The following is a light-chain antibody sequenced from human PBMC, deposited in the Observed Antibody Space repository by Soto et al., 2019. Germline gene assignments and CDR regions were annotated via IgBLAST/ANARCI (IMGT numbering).Light chain of an antibody. V-gene: IGLV2-14*01. CDR3: SSYTSSSTLV. CDR2: EVS. J-gene: IGLJ2*01. CDR1: SSDVGGYNY. Sequence: QSVLTQPASVSGSPGQSITISCTGTSSDVGGYNYVSWYQQHPGKAPKLMIYEVSNRPSGVSNRFSGSKSGNTASLTISGLQAADEADYYCSSYTSSSTLVFGRGTK.